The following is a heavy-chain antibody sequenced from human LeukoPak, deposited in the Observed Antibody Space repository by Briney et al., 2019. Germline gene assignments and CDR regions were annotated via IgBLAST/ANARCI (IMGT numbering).Heavy chain of an antibody. J-gene: IGHJ6*02. V-gene: IGHV1-2*04. CDR2: INPNSGGT. CDR3: ARGSSSWYYYGMDV. D-gene: IGHD6-13*01. Sequence: GASVKVSCKVSGYTLTELSMHWVRQAPGKGLEWMGWINPNSGGTNYAQKFQGWVTMTRDTSISTAYMELSRLRSDDTAVYYCARGSSSWYYYGMDVWGQGTTVTVSS. CDR1: GYTLTELS.